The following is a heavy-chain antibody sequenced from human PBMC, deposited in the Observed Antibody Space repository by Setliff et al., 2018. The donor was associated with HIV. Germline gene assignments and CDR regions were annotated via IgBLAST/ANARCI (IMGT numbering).Heavy chain of an antibody. CDR3: ARGGPGSSFGYDWFDP. D-gene: IGHD5-18*01. CDR1: GYTFTSYY. Sequence: ASVKVSCKASGYTFTSYYVHFVRQAPGQGPAWMGIINPNGGSTNYAQKFEGRVAMTADTSTNNVHMYLSSLRSEDTAIYYCARGGPGSSFGYDWFDPWGQGTPVTVSS. V-gene: IGHV1-46*01. J-gene: IGHJ5*02. CDR2: INPNGGST.